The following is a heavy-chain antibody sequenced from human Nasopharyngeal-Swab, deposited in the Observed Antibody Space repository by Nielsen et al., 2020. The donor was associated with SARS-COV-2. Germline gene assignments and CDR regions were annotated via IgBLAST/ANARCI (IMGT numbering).Heavy chain of an antibody. CDR3: ARETGTTGNWFDP. J-gene: IGHJ5*02. Sequence: SETLSLTCTVSGGSISSYYWTWIRQSPGKGLEWIGYIYYSGSTDYNPSLKGRVTISVDTSKNQFSLKLNSVTAADTAVYYCARETGTTGNWFDPWGQGTLVTVSS. V-gene: IGHV4-59*08. CDR2: IYYSGST. D-gene: IGHD1-1*01. CDR1: GGSISSYY.